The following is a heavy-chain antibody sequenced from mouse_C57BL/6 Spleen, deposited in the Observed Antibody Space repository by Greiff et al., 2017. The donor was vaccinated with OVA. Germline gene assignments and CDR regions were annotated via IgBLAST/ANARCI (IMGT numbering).Heavy chain of an antibody. Sequence: QVQLKQPGAELVKPGASVKMSCKASGYTFTSYWITWVKQRPGQGLEWIGDIYPGSGSTNYNEKFKSKATLTVDTSSSTAYMQLSSLTSEDSAVYYCARGAITTVVAKDYWGQGTTLTVSS. D-gene: IGHD1-1*01. V-gene: IGHV1-55*01. CDR1: GYTFTSYW. CDR3: ARGAITTVVAKDY. CDR2: IYPGSGST. J-gene: IGHJ2*01.